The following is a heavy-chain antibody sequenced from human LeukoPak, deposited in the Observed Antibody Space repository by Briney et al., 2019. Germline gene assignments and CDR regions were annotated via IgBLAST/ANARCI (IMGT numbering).Heavy chain of an antibody. V-gene: IGHV1-2*02. CDR1: GYSFTGYF. Sequence: ASVKISCKASGYSFTGYFIHWVRQAPGQGLEWMGCIDPNSGDTKYAQKFQGRVSMPRDTSTRTAYMELSRLRSDDTAVYFCARSGSTGYSLDYWGQGTLVTVSS. D-gene: IGHD3-22*01. J-gene: IGHJ4*02. CDR2: IDPNSGDT. CDR3: ARSGSTGYSLDY.